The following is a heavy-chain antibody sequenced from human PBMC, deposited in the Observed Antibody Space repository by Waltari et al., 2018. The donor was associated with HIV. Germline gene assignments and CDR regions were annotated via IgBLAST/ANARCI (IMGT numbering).Heavy chain of an antibody. V-gene: IGHV3-7*01. CDR1: GFTLSLYW. Sequence: EVQLVESGGGLVQPGGYLRLSCAAPGFTLSLYWMTWVRQAPGKGLEWVANIKEDGSEKHYVDSVKGRFTISRDNAKKSLYLQMNSLRAEDTAVYYCARMGLMMYAIGAFDIWGQGTMVTVSS. CDR3: ARMGLMMYAIGAFDI. CDR2: IKEDGSEK. D-gene: IGHD2-8*01. J-gene: IGHJ3*02.